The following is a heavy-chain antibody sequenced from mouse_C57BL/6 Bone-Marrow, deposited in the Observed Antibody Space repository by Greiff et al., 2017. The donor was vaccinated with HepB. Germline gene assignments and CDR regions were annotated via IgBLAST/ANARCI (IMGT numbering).Heavy chain of an antibody. D-gene: IGHD2-1*01. CDR3: ARRGGYGTPFAY. CDR2: ISSGSSTI. J-gene: IGHJ3*01. CDR1: GFTFSDYG. Sequence: EVKLMESGGGLVKPGGSLKLSCAASGFTFSDYGMHWVRQAPEKGLEWVAYISSGSSTIYYADTVKGRFTIFRDNAKNTLFLQMTSLRSEDTAIYYCARRGGYGTPFAYWGQGTLVTVSA. V-gene: IGHV5-17*01.